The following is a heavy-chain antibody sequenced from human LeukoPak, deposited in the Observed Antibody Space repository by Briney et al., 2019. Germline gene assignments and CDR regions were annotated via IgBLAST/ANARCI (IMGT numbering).Heavy chain of an antibody. Sequence: ASVKVSCKASGYTFTSYGISWVRQAPGQGLEWMGWISAYNGNANYAQKLHGRVTVTTDTSTSTAYMELRSLRSDDTAVYYCARGRYCSGGSCYTYNWFDPWGQGTLVTVSS. CDR3: ARGRYCSGGSCYTYNWFDP. J-gene: IGHJ5*02. CDR2: ISAYNGNA. CDR1: GYTFTSYG. V-gene: IGHV1-18*01. D-gene: IGHD2-15*01.